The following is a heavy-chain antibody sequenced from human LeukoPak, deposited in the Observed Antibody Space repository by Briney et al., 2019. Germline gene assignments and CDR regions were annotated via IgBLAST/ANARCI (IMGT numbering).Heavy chain of an antibody. CDR3: ARGGTLAGFDP. Sequence: SETLSLTCTVSGGSISSYYWSWIRQPPGKGLEWIGYIYYGGSTNYNPSLKSRVTISVDTSKNQFSLKLSSVTAADTAVYYCARGGTLAGFDPWGQGTLVTVSS. D-gene: IGHD1-1*01. CDR1: GGSISSYY. CDR2: IYYGGST. J-gene: IGHJ5*02. V-gene: IGHV4-59*01.